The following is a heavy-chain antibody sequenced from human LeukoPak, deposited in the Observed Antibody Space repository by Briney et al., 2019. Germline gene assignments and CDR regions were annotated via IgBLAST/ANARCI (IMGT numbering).Heavy chain of an antibody. V-gene: IGHV3-21*01. D-gene: IGHD3-22*01. CDR1: GFTFSNYN. CDR2: ISRTSGDR. Sequence: PGGSLRLSCAASGFTFSNYNMNWVRQAPGKGLEWVSFISRTSGDRYYADSVKGRFTISRDNAKNSLFLQMNSLRAEDTAVYYCARALYYYDSSGFYYWYFDLWGRGTLVTVSS. J-gene: IGHJ2*01. CDR3: ARALYYYDSSGFYYWYFDL.